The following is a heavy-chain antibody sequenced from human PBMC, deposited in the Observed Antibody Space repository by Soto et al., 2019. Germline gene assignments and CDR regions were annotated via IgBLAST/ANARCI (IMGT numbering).Heavy chain of an antibody. CDR2: IYHSGST. D-gene: IGHD6-19*01. CDR1: GGSISSGGYS. V-gene: IGHV4-30-2*01. J-gene: IGHJ4*02. CDR3: ARFSIAVAGQLRRETKYYFDY. Sequence: QLQLQESGSGLVKPSQTLSLTCAVSGGSISSGGYSWSWIRQPPGKGLEWIGYIYHSGSTYYNPSLKSRVTISVDRSKNQFSLKLSSVTAADTAVYYCARFSIAVAGQLRRETKYYFDYWGQGTLVTVSS.